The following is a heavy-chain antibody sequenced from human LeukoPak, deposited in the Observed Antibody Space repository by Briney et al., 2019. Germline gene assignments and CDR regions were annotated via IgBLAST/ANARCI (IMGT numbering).Heavy chain of an antibody. CDR1: GYTLTELS. CDR2: FDPEDGET. Sequence: ASVKVSCKVSGYTLTELSMHWVRQAPGKGLEWMGGFDPEDGETIYAQKFQGRVTMTEDTSTDTAYMELSSLRSEDTAVYYCATLSPITMIVNNWFDPWGQGTLVTVSS. CDR3: ATLSPITMIVNNWFDP. J-gene: IGHJ5*02. V-gene: IGHV1-24*01. D-gene: IGHD3-22*01.